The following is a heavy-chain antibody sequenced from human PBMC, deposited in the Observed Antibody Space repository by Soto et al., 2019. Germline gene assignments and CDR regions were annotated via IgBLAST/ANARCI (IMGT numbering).Heavy chain of an antibody. V-gene: IGHV2-5*02. J-gene: IGHJ6*02. CDR3: IQSRCGGDCLQSYASYYYYGMDV. Sequence: GSGPTPVYQTQTLTLTCTFSAFSHSTGGVSVGWIRQPPGKALEWLALIYWDDDKRYSPSLRSRLTITKDTSKNQVVLTMTNMDPVDTATYYCIQSRCGGDCLQSYASYYYYGMDVWGQGTTVTVSS. CDR2: IYWDDDK. D-gene: IGHD2-21*02. CDR1: AFSHSTGGVS.